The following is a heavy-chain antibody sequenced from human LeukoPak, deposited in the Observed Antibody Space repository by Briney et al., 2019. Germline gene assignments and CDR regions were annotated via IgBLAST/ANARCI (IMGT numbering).Heavy chain of an antibody. CDR2: ISAYNGNT. V-gene: IGHV1-18*01. CDR1: GYTFTSYG. D-gene: IGHD3-10*01. J-gene: IGHJ3*01. Sequence: ASVKVSCKASGYTFTSYGISWVRQAPGQGLEWVAWISAYNGNTNYAHSVQGRLTMTIDISTSTAYMDLRSLRSDDTAVYYCAKVKLSGDDAFDVWGQGTTVIVSS. CDR3: AKVKLSGDDAFDV.